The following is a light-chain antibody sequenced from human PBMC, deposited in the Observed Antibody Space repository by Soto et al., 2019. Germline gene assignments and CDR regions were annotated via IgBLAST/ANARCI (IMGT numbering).Light chain of an antibody. CDR3: QQYGSSLLT. V-gene: IGKV3-20*01. CDR2: GAS. CDR1: QSVSSSY. Sequence: EIVLTQSPGTLSWSPGERATLSCGASQSVSSSYLAWYQQKTGQAPRLVIYGASSRATGIPGRFSGSGYGTDFNLTISRLEPEDFAVYYCQQYGSSLLTFGGGTKVDIK. J-gene: IGKJ4*01.